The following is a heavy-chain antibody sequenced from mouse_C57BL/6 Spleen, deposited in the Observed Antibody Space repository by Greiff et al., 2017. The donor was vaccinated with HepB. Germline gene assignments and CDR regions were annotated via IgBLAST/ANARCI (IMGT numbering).Heavy chain of an antibody. CDR3: ARGGLLRNFDY. D-gene: IGHD1-1*01. CDR1: GYTFTSYW. J-gene: IGHJ2*01. CDR2: IDPSDSET. V-gene: IGHV1-52*01. Sequence: VKLQQPGAELVRPGSSVKLSCKASGYTFTSYWMHWVKQRPIQGLEWIGNIDPSDSETHYNQKFKDKATLTVDKSSSTAYMQLSSLTSEDSAVYYCARGGLLRNFDYWGQGTTLTVSS.